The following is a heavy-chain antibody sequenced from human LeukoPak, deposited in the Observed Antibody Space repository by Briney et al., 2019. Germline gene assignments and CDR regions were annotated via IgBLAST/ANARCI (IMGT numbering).Heavy chain of an antibody. CDR2: INPTGGST. D-gene: IGHD1-26*01. V-gene: IGHV1-46*01. CDR1: GYTFTTYN. CDR3: ARDNSVGDNAWWFDP. J-gene: IGHJ5*02. Sequence: ASVKVSCKASGYTFTTYNINWVRQAPGQGLEWMGLINPTGGSTGYAQKFQGRVTMTRDMSTSTDYMELSSLRSEDTAIYYCARDNSVGDNAWWFDPWGQGTLVTVSS.